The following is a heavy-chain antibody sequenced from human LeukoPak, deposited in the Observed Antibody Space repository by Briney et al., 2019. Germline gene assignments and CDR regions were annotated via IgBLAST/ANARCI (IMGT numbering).Heavy chain of an antibody. Sequence: ASVTVSCTASGYTFTSYAMNWVRQAPGQGLERMGWVNTNTGNPTHAQGFTGRFVFSLDTSVSTAYLQISSLKAEDTAVYYCARVKVVVVVTATPGGDDAFDIWGQGTMVTVSS. CDR1: GYTFTSYA. J-gene: IGHJ3*02. D-gene: IGHD2-21*02. V-gene: IGHV7-4-1*02. CDR2: VNTNTGNP. CDR3: ARVKVVVVVTATPGGDDAFDI.